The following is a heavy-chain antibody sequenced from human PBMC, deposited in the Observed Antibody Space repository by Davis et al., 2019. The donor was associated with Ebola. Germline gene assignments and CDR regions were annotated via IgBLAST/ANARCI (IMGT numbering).Heavy chain of an antibody. CDR3: TSYNFFGSGSYLRY. D-gene: IGHD3-10*01. Sequence: SETLSLTCTVSGYSISSGYYWGWILQPPGKGLEWICSIYHSGSTFYNPSLKSRVTISVDRSKNQFSLNLSSVTAADTAVYYCTSYNFFGSGSYLRYWGQGTLVTVSS. CDR1: GYSISSGYY. CDR2: IYHSGST. J-gene: IGHJ4*02. V-gene: IGHV4-38-2*02.